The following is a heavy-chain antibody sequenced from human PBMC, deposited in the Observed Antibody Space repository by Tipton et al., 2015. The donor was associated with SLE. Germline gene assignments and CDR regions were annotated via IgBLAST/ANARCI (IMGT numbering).Heavy chain of an antibody. Sequence: SLRLSCAASGFTVSSNYMSWVRQAPGKGLEWASVIYSGGSTYYADSVKGRFTISRDNSKNTLYLQMNSLRAEDTAVYYCAKPLIGYYDSSPFDIWGQGTMVTVSS. D-gene: IGHD3-22*01. CDR3: AKPLIGYYDSSPFDI. V-gene: IGHV3-53*01. CDR1: GFTVSSNY. CDR2: IYSGGST. J-gene: IGHJ3*02.